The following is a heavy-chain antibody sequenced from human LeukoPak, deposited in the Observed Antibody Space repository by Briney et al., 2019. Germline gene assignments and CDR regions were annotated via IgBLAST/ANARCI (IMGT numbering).Heavy chain of an antibody. V-gene: IGHV3-7*01. CDR3: ARKVGKYSGWYNY. Sequence: GGSLRLSCVTSGFSLSSEWMSWVRQAPGKGLEWVANINQDGSGEYYVDSVKGRFTISRDNAKNSLSLQMNSLRAEDTAMYYCARKVGKYSGWYNYWGQGTLVTVSS. J-gene: IGHJ4*02. CDR1: GFSLSSEW. CDR2: INQDGSGE. D-gene: IGHD6-19*01.